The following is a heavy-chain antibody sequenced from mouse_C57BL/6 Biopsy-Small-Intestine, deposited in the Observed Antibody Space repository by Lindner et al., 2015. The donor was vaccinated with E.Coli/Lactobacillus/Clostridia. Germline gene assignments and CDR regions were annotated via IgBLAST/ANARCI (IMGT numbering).Heavy chain of an antibody. Sequence: VQLQESGAELAKPGASVKLSCTASGFNIKDYYIHWVKQRTEQGLEWIGRIDPEDGETKYAPKFQGKATITADTSSNTAYLQLSSLTSEDTAVYYCARNPYGNYVGGVMDYWGQGTSVTVSS. V-gene: IGHV14-2*01. D-gene: IGHD2-10*02. CDR1: GFNIKDYY. CDR2: IDPEDGET. CDR3: ARNPYGNYVGGVMDY. J-gene: IGHJ4*01.